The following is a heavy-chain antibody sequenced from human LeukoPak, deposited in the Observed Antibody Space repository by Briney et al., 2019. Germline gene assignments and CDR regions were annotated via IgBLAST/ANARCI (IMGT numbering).Heavy chain of an antibody. V-gene: IGHV4-59*11. CDR1: GDSIGSHY. CDR2: IFYVGST. CDR3: ARDYYDRRGEAFDI. D-gene: IGHD3-22*01. Sequence: SETLSLTCTVSGDSIGSHYWGWIRQPPGQGLEWIGYIFYVGSTNYNPSLKSRVTISLDTSKNQFSLKLNSVTAPDTAVYYCARDYYDRRGEAFDIWGQGTMVTVSS. J-gene: IGHJ3*02.